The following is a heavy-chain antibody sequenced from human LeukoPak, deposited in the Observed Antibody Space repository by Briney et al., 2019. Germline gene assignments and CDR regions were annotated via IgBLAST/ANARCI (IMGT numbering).Heavy chain of an antibody. CDR1: GFTFGDYA. CDR3: AKDTSEMATITLDY. D-gene: IGHD5-24*01. J-gene: IGHJ4*02. Sequence: GGSLRLSCAASGFTFGDYAMHWVRQAPGKGLEWVSGISWNSGSIGYADSVKGRFTISRDNAKNSLYLQMNSLRAEDTALYYCAKDTSEMATITLDYWGQGTLVTVSS. CDR2: ISWNSGSI. V-gene: IGHV3-9*01.